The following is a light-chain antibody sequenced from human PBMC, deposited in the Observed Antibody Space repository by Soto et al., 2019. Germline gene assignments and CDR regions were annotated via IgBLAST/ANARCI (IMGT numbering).Light chain of an antibody. CDR2: KAS. CDR1: QSLSSA. Sequence: DIQMTQSPSTLSASVGDRVTITCRASQSLSSALVWYQQKPGKAPNLLIYKASSLESGVPLRFSGSGSGTEFTLTISSLQPEAFATYYCQQHKSYPRTFGQGTKVEIK. J-gene: IGKJ1*01. V-gene: IGKV1-5*03. CDR3: QQHKSYPRT.